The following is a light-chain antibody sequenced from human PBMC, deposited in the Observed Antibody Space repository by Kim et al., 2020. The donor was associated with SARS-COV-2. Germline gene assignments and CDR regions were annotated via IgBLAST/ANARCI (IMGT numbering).Light chain of an antibody. V-gene: IGLV3-1*01. CDR3: QAWDSSTYV. CDR1: KLGDKY. Sequence: SYELTQPPSVSVSPGQTASITCSGDKLGDKYAFWYQQKPGQSPVLVIYQDTKRPSGIPERFSGSNSGNTATLTISGTQAMDEADYYCQAWDSSTYVFGPGTKVTVL. CDR2: QDT. J-gene: IGLJ1*01.